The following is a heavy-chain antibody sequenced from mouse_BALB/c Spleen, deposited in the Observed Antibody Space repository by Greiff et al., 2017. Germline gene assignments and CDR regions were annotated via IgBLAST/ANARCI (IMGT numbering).Heavy chain of an antibody. V-gene: IGHV3-8*02. CDR3: ARRKNDGYYVAWFAY. J-gene: IGHJ3*01. D-gene: IGHD2-3*01. CDR1: GDSITSGY. CDR2: ISYSGST. Sequence: EVKLKESGPSLVKPSQTLSLTCSVTGDSITSGYWNWIRKFPGNKLEYMGYISYSGSTYYNPSLKSRISITRDTSKNQYYLQLNSVTTEDTATYYCARRKNDGYYVAWFAYWGQGTLVTVSA.